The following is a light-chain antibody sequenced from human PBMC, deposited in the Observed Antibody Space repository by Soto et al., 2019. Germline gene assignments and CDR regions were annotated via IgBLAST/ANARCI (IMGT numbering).Light chain of an antibody. CDR1: QSVSSY. J-gene: IGKJ5*01. Sequence: PGTLNLSPGERATLSCRASQSVSSYLAWYQQKPGQAPRLLIYAASNGATGIPARFSGSGSGTDFTLTISSLEPEEFAVYYCKEPSYWPPIAVGQGTRVEIK. CDR3: KEPSYWPPIA. CDR2: AAS. V-gene: IGKV3-11*01.